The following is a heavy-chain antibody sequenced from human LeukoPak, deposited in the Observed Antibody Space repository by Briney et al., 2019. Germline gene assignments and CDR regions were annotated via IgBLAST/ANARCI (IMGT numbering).Heavy chain of an antibody. V-gene: IGHV4-34*01. CDR2: MNHSGST. J-gene: IGHJ5*02. CDR1: GGSFSGYY. Sequence: SETLSLTCAVNGGSFSGYYWSWIRQPPGKGLEWIGEMNHSGSTNYNPSLKSRVTISVDTSKNQFSLKLSSVTAADTAVYYCARAEKPITIFGVAEGYNWFDTWGQGTLVTVSS. CDR3: ARAEKPITIFGVAEGYNWFDT. D-gene: IGHD3-3*01.